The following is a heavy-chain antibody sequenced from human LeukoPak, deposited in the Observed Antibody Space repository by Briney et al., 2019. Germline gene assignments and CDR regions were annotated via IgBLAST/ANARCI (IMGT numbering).Heavy chain of an antibody. J-gene: IGHJ4*02. CDR3: AKDLERHIVVVTASAVDY. Sequence: GGSLRLSCAASGFTFSSYAMSWVRQAPGKGLEWVANIKQDGSEKYYVDSVKGRFTISRDNAKNSLYLQMNSLRAEDTAVYYCAKDLERHIVVVTASAVDYWGQGTLVTVSS. V-gene: IGHV3-7*01. D-gene: IGHD2-21*02. CDR2: IKQDGSEK. CDR1: GFTFSSYA.